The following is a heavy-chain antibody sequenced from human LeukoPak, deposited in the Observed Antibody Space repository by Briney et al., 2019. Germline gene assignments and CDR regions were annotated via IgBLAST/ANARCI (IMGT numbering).Heavy chain of an antibody. D-gene: IGHD5-24*01. CDR2: INPNSGGT. V-gene: IGHV1-2*02. CDR3: ARQMGFPWYFDL. Sequence: APVKVSCKASGYTFSGYYMHWVRQSPGQGLECMGWINPNSGGTNYAQKFQGRVTMTRDTSTSTGYMELSSLRSEDTAVFYCARQMGFPWYFDLWGRGTLVTVSS. CDR1: GYTFSGYY. J-gene: IGHJ2*01.